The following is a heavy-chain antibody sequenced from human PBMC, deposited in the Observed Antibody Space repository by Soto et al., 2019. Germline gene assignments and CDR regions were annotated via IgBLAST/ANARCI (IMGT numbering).Heavy chain of an antibody. V-gene: IGHV3-9*01. CDR3: ARDVWSRASGPPDS. CDR2: ISWNSDTI. Sequence: PRLSCAASGFTFDDYAMHWVRQAPGKGLEWVTGISWNSDTIGYADSVKGRFTISRDNAKNSLYLQMNSLRAEDTAFYYCARDVWSRASGPPDSWGQGTLVTVSS. J-gene: IGHJ4*02. CDR1: GFTFDDYA. D-gene: IGHD3-10*01.